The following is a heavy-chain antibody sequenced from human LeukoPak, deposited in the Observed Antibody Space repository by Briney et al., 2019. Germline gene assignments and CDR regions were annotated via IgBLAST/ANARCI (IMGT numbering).Heavy chain of an antibody. CDR2: ISGSGDRT. V-gene: IGHV3-23*01. CDR3: AKRNSSGDKNFDY. Sequence: GGSLRLSCAASEFTFSNYAMSWVRQAPGKGLEWVSAISGSGDRTYYADSVKGRFTISRDNSKNTLYLQMNSLRAEDTAVYYCAKRNSSGDKNFDYWGQGTLVTVSS. CDR1: EFTFSNYA. J-gene: IGHJ4*02. D-gene: IGHD6-19*01.